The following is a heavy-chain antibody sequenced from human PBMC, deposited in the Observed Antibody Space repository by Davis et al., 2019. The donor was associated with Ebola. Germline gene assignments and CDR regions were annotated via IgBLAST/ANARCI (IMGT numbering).Heavy chain of an antibody. CDR2: IQYDGGSK. D-gene: IGHD4-17*01. J-gene: IGHJ4*02. V-gene: IGHV3-30*02. CDR3: AKGGGDYGDTQYYFDY. Sequence: GGSLRLSCATSGLTFSNCDMHWVRQTPGKGLEWVAFIQYDGGSKYYADSVKGRFTISRDSSKNTLYLQMNSLRGDDTAVYYCAKGGGDYGDTQYYFDYWGQGTLVTVSS. CDR1: GLTFSNCD.